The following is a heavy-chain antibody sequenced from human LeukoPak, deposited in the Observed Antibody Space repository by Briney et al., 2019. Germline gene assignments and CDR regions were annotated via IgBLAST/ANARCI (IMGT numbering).Heavy chain of an antibody. V-gene: IGHV1-69*01. CDR1: GGTFSSYA. CDR3: ARHQVMGRRDSPFDY. CDR2: IIPIFGTA. Sequence: SVKVSCKASGGTFSSYAISWVRQAPGQGLEWMGGIIPIFGTANYAQKFQGRVTITADESTSTAYMELSSLRSEDTAVYYCARHQVMGRRDSPFDYWGQGTLVTVSS. D-gene: IGHD3-16*01. J-gene: IGHJ4*02.